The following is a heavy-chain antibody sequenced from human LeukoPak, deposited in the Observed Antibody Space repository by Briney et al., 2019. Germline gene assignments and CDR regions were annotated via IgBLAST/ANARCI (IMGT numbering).Heavy chain of an antibody. CDR3: AGAVRYTYGNPYWYFDL. D-gene: IGHD5-18*01. V-gene: IGHV4-34*01. CDR1: GVPFSDSD. CDR2: ITHTGNT. Sequence: SGTPSQSCAVYGVPFSDSDWSSILQPPAQALYCFWLITHTGNTNYNPSLKSRVAISVDTSKNQFSLKLSSVTAADTAIYYCAGAVRYTYGNPYWYFDLWGRGTLVTVSS. J-gene: IGHJ2*01.